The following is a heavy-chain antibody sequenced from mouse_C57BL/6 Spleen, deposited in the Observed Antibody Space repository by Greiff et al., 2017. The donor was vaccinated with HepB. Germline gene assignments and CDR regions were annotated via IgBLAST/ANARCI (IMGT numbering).Heavy chain of an antibody. CDR2: IYPRDGST. J-gene: IGHJ3*01. Sequence: VKLQESDAELVKPGASVKISCKVSGYTFTDHTIHWMKQRPEQGLEWIGYIYPRDGSTKYNEKFKGKATLTADKSSSTAYMQLNSLTSEDSAVYFCARSGNYDYPWFAYWGQGTLVTVSA. V-gene: IGHV1-78*01. CDR3: ARSGNYDYPWFAY. D-gene: IGHD2-4*01. CDR1: GYTFTDHT.